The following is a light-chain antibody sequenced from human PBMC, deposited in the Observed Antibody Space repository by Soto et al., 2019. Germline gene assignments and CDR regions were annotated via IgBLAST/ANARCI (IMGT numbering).Light chain of an antibody. CDR3: ISYTSSITWV. CDR1: SSDVGGYNF. J-gene: IGLJ3*02. CDR2: EVT. V-gene: IGLV2-14*01. Sequence: QSVLTQPASVSWSPGQAVTISSTGTSSDVGGYNFVSWFQQHPGKAPKLVIYEVTNRLSGVSVRFSGSKSCHTASLTISGLQAEDEADYYCISYTSSITWVFGGGTQLTDL.